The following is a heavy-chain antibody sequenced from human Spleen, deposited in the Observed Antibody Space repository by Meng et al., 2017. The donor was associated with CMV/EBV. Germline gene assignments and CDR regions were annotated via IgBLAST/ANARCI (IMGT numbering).Heavy chain of an antibody. V-gene: IGHV1-69*13. CDR2: IIPMSGAV. J-gene: IGHJ6*02. D-gene: IGHD1-1*01. Sequence: SVKVSCKSSGGTFGAYAITWVRQAPGQRLEWMGGIIPMSGAVTYAQTFQGRVTITVDDSTRAAYMDLTSLRSDDTAVYYCARGAVELERGDYYGMDVWGQGTTVTVSS. CDR1: GGTFGAYA. CDR3: ARGAVELERGDYYGMDV.